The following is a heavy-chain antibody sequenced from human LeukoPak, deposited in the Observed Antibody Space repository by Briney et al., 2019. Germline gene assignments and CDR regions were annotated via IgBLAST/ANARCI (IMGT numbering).Heavy chain of an antibody. Sequence: SETLSLTCTVSGGSISSYYWSWIRQPPGKGLEWIGYIYYSGSTNYNPSLKSRVTISVDTSKNQFSLKLSSVTAADMAVYYCAKGGYSYGYSEYLQPWGQGNLVNGSS. V-gene: IGHV4-59*01. J-gene: IGHJ1*01. CDR3: AKGGYSYGYSEYLQP. D-gene: IGHD5-18*01. CDR2: IYYSGST. CDR1: GGSISSYY.